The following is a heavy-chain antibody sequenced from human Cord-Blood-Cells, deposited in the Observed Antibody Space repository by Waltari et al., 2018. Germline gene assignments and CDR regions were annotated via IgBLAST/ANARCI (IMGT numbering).Heavy chain of an antibody. CDR2: IYHSGST. J-gene: IGHJ6*02. CDR1: GGSISSGGYS. Sequence: QLQLQESGSGLVKPSQTLSLTCTVSGGSISSGGYSWRWLRQPPGKGLEWIGYIYHSGSTYYNPSLKSRVTISVDRSKNQFSLKLSSVTAADTAVYYCARDRKDFWSGYYYYYGMDVWGQGTTVTVSS. CDR3: ARDRKDFWSGYYYYYGMDV. V-gene: IGHV4-30-2*01. D-gene: IGHD3-3*01.